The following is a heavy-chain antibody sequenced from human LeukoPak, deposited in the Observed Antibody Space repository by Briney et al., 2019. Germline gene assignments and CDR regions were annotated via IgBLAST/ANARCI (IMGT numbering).Heavy chain of an antibody. CDR2: IIPIFGTA. Sequence: SVKVSCKASGGTFSSYAISWVRQAPGQGLEWMGGIIPIFGTANYAQKFQGRVTITTDESTSTAYMELSSLRSEDTAVYYCARDRVSSGWVDAFDIWGQGTMDTVSS. J-gene: IGHJ3*02. D-gene: IGHD6-19*01. CDR1: GGTFSSYA. V-gene: IGHV1-69*05. CDR3: ARDRVSSGWVDAFDI.